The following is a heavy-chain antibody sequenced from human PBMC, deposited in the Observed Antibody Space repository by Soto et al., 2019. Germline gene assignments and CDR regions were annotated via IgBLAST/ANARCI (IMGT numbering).Heavy chain of an antibody. J-gene: IGHJ6*02. CDR3: AKTFGFNYYYAMDV. D-gene: IGHD3-16*01. CDR2: IGGTFDT. V-gene: IGHV3-23*01. Sequence: PGGSLRLSCAASGFTFSSYAMTWVRQAPGKGMEWVSSIGGTFDTYYADSVKGRFTISRDNSMKTLYLQMNTLRVEDTAVYYCAKTFGFNYYYAMDVWGQGTTVTVSS. CDR1: GFTFSSYA.